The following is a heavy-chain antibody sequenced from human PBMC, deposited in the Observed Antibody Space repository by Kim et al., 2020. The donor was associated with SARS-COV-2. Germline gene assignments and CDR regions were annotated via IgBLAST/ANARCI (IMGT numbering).Heavy chain of an antibody. V-gene: IGHV1-3*01. CDR2: INAGNGNT. CDR1: GYTFTSYA. Sequence: ASVKVSCKASGYTFTSYAMHWVRQAPGQRLEWMGWINAGNGNTKYSQKFQGRVTITRDTSASTAYMELSSLRSEDTAVYYCARVYGRDGDWAIQCPNCEYSSSALAIDYWGQGTLVTVSS. D-gene: IGHD6-6*01. J-gene: IGHJ4*02. CDR3: ARVYGRDGDWAIQCPNCEYSSSALAIDY.